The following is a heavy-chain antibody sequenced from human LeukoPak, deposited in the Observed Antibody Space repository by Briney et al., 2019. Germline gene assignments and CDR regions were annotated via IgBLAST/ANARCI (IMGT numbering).Heavy chain of an antibody. CDR3: ARRGTPTY. J-gene: IGHJ4*02. Sequence: GGSLRLSCGASGFIFSSHWMSWVRQAPGKGLEWVANINQTGSEKYYVDSVKGRFTISRDNAKNSLFLQMDSLRVEDTAVYYCARRGTPTYFGQGTLVTVSS. V-gene: IGHV3-7*02. D-gene: IGHD1-1*01. CDR1: GFIFSSHW. CDR2: INQTGSEK.